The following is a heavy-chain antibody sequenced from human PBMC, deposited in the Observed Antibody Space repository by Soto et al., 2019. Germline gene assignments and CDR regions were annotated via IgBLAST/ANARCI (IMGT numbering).Heavy chain of an antibody. D-gene: IGHD2-15*01. V-gene: IGHV4-39*01. CDR1: GGSMGSSCYY. CDR2: MDYSGRA. J-gene: IGHJ4*02. CDR3: ARHKRISFFVVAPTRSIFDY. Sequence: SETLSLTCRVFGGSMGSSCYYWAWIRQPLGKGLEWIGGMDYSGRAYYNSSLKSRVIISVDTSKNKFSLKLNSVTAADTAVYYCARHKRISFFVVAPTRSIFDYRGKG.